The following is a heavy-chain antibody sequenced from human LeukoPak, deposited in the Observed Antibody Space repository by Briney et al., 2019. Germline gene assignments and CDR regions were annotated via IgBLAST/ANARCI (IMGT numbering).Heavy chain of an antibody. V-gene: IGHV6-1*01. CDR2: TYYRTMWYN. J-gene: IGHJ6*02. Sequence: SQTLSLTCAISGDSVSSNSAAWNWIRQSPSRGLEWLGRTYYRTMWYNDYAVSVKSRITINPDISKNQLSLQLNSVTPEDTAVYDCASEPHYVDFTVVWGQGTPVTVSS. CDR3: ASEPHYVDFTVV. D-gene: IGHD4-17*01. CDR1: GDSVSSNSAA.